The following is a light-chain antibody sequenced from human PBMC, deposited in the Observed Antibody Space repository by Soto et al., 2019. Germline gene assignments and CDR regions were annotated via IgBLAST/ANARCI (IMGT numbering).Light chain of an antibody. J-gene: IGKJ1*01. Sequence: EIVLTQSPGTLSLSPGERATLSCRASQSISSNYVAWYQQKPGQAPRLLIYDASTRATGIPNRYSGSGSGTDFTLTISRLEPEDFAVFYCPQYGDSPTFGQGTKVEIK. CDR1: QSISSNY. CDR2: DAS. V-gene: IGKV3-20*01. CDR3: PQYGDSPT.